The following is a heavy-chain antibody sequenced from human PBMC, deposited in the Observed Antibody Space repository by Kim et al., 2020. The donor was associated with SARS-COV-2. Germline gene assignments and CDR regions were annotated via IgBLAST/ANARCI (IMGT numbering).Heavy chain of an antibody. CDR3: ARDLLKVRGIFPYFYGMDV. CDR2: ISSGGTTI. Sequence: GGSLRLSCAASEFTFSSYEMNWVRQAPGKGLEWVSYISSGGTTIYYPDSVKGRFTISRDNAKNSLYLQMNSLGVEDTAVYYCARDLLKVRGIFPYFYGMDVWGERTTVTVSS. D-gene: IGHD3-10*01. V-gene: IGHV3-48*03. CDR1: EFTFSSYE. J-gene: IGHJ6*04.